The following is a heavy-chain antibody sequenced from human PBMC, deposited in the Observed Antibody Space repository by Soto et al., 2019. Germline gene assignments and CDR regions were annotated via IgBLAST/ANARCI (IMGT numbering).Heavy chain of an antibody. CDR2: IGDSSDNT. CDR3: AREGITMPRGMDV. J-gene: IGHJ6*02. V-gene: IGHV3-23*01. Sequence: GGSLILCCAASGFPFSTYYMTWVRPAPGKGLEWVSTIGDSSDNTFYADSVRGRFTISRDNAKNSLYLQMNSLRAEDTAVYYCAREGITMPRGMDVWGQGTTVTVSS. D-gene: IGHD3-10*01. CDR1: GFPFSTYY.